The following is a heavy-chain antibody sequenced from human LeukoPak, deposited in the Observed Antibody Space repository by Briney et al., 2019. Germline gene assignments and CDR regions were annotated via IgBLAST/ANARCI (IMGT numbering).Heavy chain of an antibody. V-gene: IGHV1-18*04. Sequence: GASVKVSCKASGYTFTGYYMHWVRQAPGQGLEWMGWISAYNGNTNYAQKLQGRVTMTTDTSTSTAYMELRSLRSDDTAVYYCARGTYDFWSGYYSQFDYWGQGTLVTVSS. CDR1: GYTFTGYY. CDR3: ARGTYDFWSGYYSQFDY. CDR2: ISAYNGNT. J-gene: IGHJ4*02. D-gene: IGHD3-3*01.